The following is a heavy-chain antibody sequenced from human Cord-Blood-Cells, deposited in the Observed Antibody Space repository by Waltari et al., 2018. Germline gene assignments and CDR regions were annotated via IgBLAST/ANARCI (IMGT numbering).Heavy chain of an antibody. J-gene: IGHJ4*02. CDR3: ATRKPYCSSTSCYPPMVDY. V-gene: IGHV4-39*07. Sequence: QLQLQESGPGLVKPSETLSLTCTVSGGSISSSSYYWGWISQPPGKGLEWIGSIYYSGSTYYNPSLKSRVTISVDTSKNQFSLKLSSVTAADTAVYYCATRKPYCSSTSCYPPMVDYWGQGTLVTVSS. D-gene: IGHD2-2*01. CDR1: GGSISSSSYY. CDR2: IYYSGST.